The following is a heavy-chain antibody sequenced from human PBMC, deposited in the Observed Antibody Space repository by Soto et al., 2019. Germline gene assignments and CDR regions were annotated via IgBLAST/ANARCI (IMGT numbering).Heavy chain of an antibody. V-gene: IGHV3-23*01. J-gene: IGHJ2*01. CDR1: GFTFSSYA. Sequence: EVQLLESGGDLVQPGGSLRVSCAASGFTFSSYAMSWVRQAPGKGLEWVSAFSGSGGSTYYADSVRGRFNISRDNSKSTLYVQMNNLRGEDTAIYCFAKYSRVVPSALNWYFDLWGRGTLVTVSS. CDR2: FSGSGGST. CDR3: AKYSRVVPSALNWYFDL. D-gene: IGHD2-2*01.